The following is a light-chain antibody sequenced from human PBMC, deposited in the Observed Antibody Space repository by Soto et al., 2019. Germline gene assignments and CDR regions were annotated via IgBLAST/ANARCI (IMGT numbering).Light chain of an antibody. CDR3: QDDNSGPLT. J-gene: IGKJ4*01. V-gene: IGKV1-27*01. CDR1: QALRKY. Sequence: DIQMTQSPSSLSASVAERVTVTCRASQALRKYFAWYQQKPGEVPKLLISDASTLRSGVPSRFSGSGSGTDFTLTISSPQTEYVAPAYYQDDNSGPLTIGGGTKVEIK. CDR2: DAS.